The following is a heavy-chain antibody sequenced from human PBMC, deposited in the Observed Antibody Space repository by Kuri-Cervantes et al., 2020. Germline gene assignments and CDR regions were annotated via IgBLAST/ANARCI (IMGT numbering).Heavy chain of an antibody. CDR3: AREMYSSSPFDY. D-gene: IGHD6-13*01. Sequence: GESLKISCAASGFTFSSYGMHWVRQAPGKGLEWVAVIWYDGSNKYYADSVKGRFTISRDNSKNTLYLQMNSLRAEDTAVYYCAREMYSSSPFDYWGQGTLVTVSS. CDR1: GFTFSSYG. J-gene: IGHJ4*02. V-gene: IGHV3-33*01. CDR2: IWYDGSNK.